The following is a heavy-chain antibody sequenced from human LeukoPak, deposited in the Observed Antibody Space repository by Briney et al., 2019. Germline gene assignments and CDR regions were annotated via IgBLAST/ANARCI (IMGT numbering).Heavy chain of an antibody. CDR1: EFTFSSYA. Sequence: PGGSLRLSCAASEFTFSSYAMSWVRQAPGKGLEWVSAISGSGGSTYYADSVKGRFTISRDNSKNTLYLQMNSLRAEDTAVYYCAKGYSSGWSGFSAFDYWGQGTLVTVSS. J-gene: IGHJ4*02. D-gene: IGHD6-19*01. CDR3: AKGYSSGWSGFSAFDY. V-gene: IGHV3-23*01. CDR2: ISGSGGST.